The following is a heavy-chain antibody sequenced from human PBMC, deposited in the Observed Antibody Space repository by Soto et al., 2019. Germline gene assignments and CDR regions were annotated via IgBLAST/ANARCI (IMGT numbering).Heavy chain of an antibody. V-gene: IGHV1-8*01. Sequence: QVQLVQSGAEVKRPGASVKVSCKASGDTVSNFDFNWVRQATGQGPEWMGWMYPNNGQTAYARTFQGRVTMTWNSSTSTAYIELSSLSSEDTAVYYCATMIRGLIHWLDPWGQGTLVTVSS. CDR3: ATMIRGLIHWLDP. CDR1: GDTVSNFD. J-gene: IGHJ5*02. D-gene: IGHD3-16*01. CDR2: MYPNNGQT.